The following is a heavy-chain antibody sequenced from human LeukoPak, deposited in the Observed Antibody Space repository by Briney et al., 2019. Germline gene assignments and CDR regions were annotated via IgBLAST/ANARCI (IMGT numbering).Heavy chain of an antibody. J-gene: IGHJ4*02. D-gene: IGHD3-3*01. CDR2: IYNSGST. CDR3: ARALRDFWGPSDY. V-gene: IGHV4-61*01. Sequence: SETLSLTCTVSGGSISSGSFYWSWIRQPPGKGLEWIGYIYNSGSTNYNPSLKSRVTISLDTSKNQFSLRLTSVTAADTAVYYCARALRDFWGPSDYWGQGSLVTVSS. CDR1: GGSISSGSFY.